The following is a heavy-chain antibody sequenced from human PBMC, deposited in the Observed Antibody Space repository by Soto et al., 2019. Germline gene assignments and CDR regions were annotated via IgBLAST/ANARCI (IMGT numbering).Heavy chain of an antibody. D-gene: IGHD6-13*01. V-gene: IGHV1-46*03. CDR1: GYTFTSYY. CDR3: ARADKHGYSSYRP. Sequence: GASVKASCKASGYTFTSYYMHWVRQSPGQGLEWMGIINPSGGSTSYAQKFQGRVTMTRDTSTSTVYMELSSLRSEDTAVYYCARADKHGYSSYRPWGQGTLVTVSS. J-gene: IGHJ5*02. CDR2: INPSGGST.